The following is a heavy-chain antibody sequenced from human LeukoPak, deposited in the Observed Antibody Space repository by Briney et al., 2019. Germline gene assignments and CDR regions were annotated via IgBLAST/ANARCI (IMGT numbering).Heavy chain of an antibody. Sequence: PGGSLRLSCAASGFTFSNYWMHWVRQVPGKGLVWVSRINNLGTSTNYAGSVRGRFTISRDDAKNTLYLQMNSLRAEDTAVYYCARGGGAYYFDYWGRGTLVTVSS. D-gene: IGHD3-10*01. J-gene: IGHJ4*02. V-gene: IGHV3-74*01. CDR3: ARGGGAYYFDY. CDR1: GFTFSNYW. CDR2: INNLGTST.